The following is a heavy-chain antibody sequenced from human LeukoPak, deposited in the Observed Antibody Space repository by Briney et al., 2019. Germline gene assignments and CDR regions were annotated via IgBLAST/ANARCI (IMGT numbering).Heavy chain of an antibody. D-gene: IGHD3-3*01. Sequence: PSETLSLTCTVSGGSISSGGYYWSWIRQPPGKGLEWIGYIYHSGSTYYNPSLKSRVTISVDRSKNQFSLKLSSVTAADTAVYYCARAVGGYDFWSGYYTSGGFDYWGQGTLVTVSS. V-gene: IGHV4-30-2*01. CDR1: GGSISSGGYY. J-gene: IGHJ4*02. CDR2: IYHSGST. CDR3: ARAVGGYDFWSGYYTSGGFDY.